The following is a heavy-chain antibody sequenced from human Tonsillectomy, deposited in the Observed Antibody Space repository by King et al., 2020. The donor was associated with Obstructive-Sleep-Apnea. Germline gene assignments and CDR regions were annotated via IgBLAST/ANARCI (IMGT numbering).Heavy chain of an antibody. D-gene: IGHD3-3*01. CDR3: AREKEEPEVLRFWQYSYGMDV. Sequence: QLQESGPGLVKPSETLSLTCTVSGGSISSSSYYWGWIRQPPGKGLEWIGSIYYSGSTYYNPSLKSRVTISVDPSKNQFSLKLSSVTAADTAVYYCAREKEEPEVLRFWQYSYGMDVGGQGPTVTVSS. CDR2: IYYSGST. J-gene: IGHJ6*02. CDR1: GGSISSSSYY. V-gene: IGHV4-39*07.